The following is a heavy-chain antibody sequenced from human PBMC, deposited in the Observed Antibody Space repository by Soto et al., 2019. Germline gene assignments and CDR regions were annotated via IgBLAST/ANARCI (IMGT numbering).Heavy chain of an antibody. CDR1: GGTFSSYA. V-gene: IGHV1-69*13. CDR2: IIPIFGTA. D-gene: IGHD3-3*01. Sequence: GASVKVSFKASGGTFSSYAISWVRQAPGQGLEWMGGIIPIFGTANYAQKFQGRVTITADESTSTAYMELSSLRSEDTAVYYCAREALDRRFLGNRGFDPWGQGTLVTVSS. J-gene: IGHJ5*02. CDR3: AREALDRRFLGNRGFDP.